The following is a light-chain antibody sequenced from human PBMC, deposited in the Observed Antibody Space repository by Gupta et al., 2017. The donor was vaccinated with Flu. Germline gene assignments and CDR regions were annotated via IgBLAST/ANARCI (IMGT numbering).Light chain of an antibody. Sequence: ETVLKLATGPPPLSPSVTATITCSASQSVSSSYLAWYQQNPGQPPRLLIYGASSRATGIPDRFSGSGSETDFTLTISRLEPEDFAVYYYQQHSSSPSTFGQGTKVEIK. J-gene: IGKJ1*01. CDR3: QQHSSSPST. CDR1: QSVSSSY. CDR2: GAS. V-gene: IGKV3-20*01.